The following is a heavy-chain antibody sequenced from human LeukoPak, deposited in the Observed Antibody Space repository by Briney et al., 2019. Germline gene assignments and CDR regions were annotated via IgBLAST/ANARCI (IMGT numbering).Heavy chain of an antibody. Sequence: QPGGSLRLSCAASGFTFSSYGMHWVRQAPGKGLDWVAVISYDGSNKYYADSVKGRFTISRDNSKNTLYLQMNSLRAEDTAVYYCAKDLGYCSSTSCYAVYYYYYYGMDVWGQGTTVTVSS. CDR3: AKDLGYCSSTSCYAVYYYYYYGMDV. D-gene: IGHD2-2*01. V-gene: IGHV3-30*18. CDR2: ISYDGSNK. CDR1: GFTFSSYG. J-gene: IGHJ6*02.